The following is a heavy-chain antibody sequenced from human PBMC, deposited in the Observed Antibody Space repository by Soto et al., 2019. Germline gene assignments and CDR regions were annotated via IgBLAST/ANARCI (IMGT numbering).Heavy chain of an antibody. V-gene: IGHV3-23*01. Sequence: EVQLLESGGGLVQRGESLRLSCAASGFTFSSYAMSWVRQAPGKGLEWVSAISGGGSRTYYADSVKGRFTISRDNSKNTLYLQMNSLRAEDTAVYYCAKDIPFTVTEYYFDPWGRGTLVTVSS. CDR3: AKDIPFTVTEYYFDP. CDR2: ISGGGSRT. J-gene: IGHJ2*01. CDR1: GFTFSSYA. D-gene: IGHD4-17*01.